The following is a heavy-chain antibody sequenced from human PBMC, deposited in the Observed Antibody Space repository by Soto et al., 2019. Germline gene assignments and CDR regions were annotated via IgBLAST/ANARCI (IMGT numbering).Heavy chain of an antibody. CDR1: GFTFSSYS. Sequence: GSLSLSCAASGFTFSSYSMNWVRQAPGKGLEWVSSISSSSSYIYYADSVKGRFTISRDNAKNSLYLQMNSLRVEDTAVYYCAKDRLAGNFDYWGQGTQVTVSS. CDR3: AKDRLAGNFDY. CDR2: ISSSSSYI. J-gene: IGHJ4*02. V-gene: IGHV3-21*04.